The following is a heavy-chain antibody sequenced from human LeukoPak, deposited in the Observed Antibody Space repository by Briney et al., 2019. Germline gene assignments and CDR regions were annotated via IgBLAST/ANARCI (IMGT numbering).Heavy chain of an antibody. V-gene: IGHV3-11*06. CDR1: GFTFSDYC. CDR3: ARPSMVRGVIH. J-gene: IGHJ4*02. D-gene: IGHD3-10*01. CDR2: ISSSSTYT. Sequence: PGGSLRLSCAASGFTFSDYCTSWIRQAPGKGLEWVSYISSSSTYTNYADSVKGRFTISRDNAKNSLYLQMNSLRAEDTAVYYCARPSMVRGVIHWGQGTLVTVSS.